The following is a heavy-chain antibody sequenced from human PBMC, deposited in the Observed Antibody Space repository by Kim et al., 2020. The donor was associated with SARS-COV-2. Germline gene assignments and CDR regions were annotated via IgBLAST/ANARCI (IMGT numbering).Heavy chain of an antibody. J-gene: IGHJ6*02. Sequence: SETLSLTCTVSGGSISSYYWSWIRQPPGKGLEWIGYIYYSGSTNYNPSLKSRVTISVDTSKNQFSLKLSSVTAADTAVYYCARGGNYYDSSGYYDLYYGMDVWGQGTTVTVSS. CDR1: GGSISSYY. CDR3: ARGGNYYDSSGYYDLYYGMDV. V-gene: IGHV4-59*08. D-gene: IGHD3-22*01. CDR2: IYYSGST.